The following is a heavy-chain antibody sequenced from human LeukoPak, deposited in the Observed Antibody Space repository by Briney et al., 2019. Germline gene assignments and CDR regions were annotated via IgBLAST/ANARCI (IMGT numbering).Heavy chain of an antibody. V-gene: IGHV4-30-2*01. CDR3: ARAWFGELLSYGMDV. CDR2: IYHSGST. Sequence: SQTLSLTCAVSGGSISSGGYSWSWIRQPPGKGLEWIGYIYHSGSTYYNPSLKSRVTISVDRSKNQFSLKLSSVTAADTAVYYCARAWFGELLSYGMDVWGQGTTVTVSS. D-gene: IGHD3-10*01. J-gene: IGHJ6*02. CDR1: GGSISSGGYS.